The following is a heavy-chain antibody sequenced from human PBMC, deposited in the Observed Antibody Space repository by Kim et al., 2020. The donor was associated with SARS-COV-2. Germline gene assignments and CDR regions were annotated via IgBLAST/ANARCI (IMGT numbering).Heavy chain of an antibody. CDR3: ARVCTQYYYGMDV. J-gene: IGHJ6*02. V-gene: IGHV4-39*02. Sequence: NPSLKSRVTISVDTSKNHFSLKLTSVTAADTAVYYCARVCTQYYYGMDVWGQGTTVTVSS.